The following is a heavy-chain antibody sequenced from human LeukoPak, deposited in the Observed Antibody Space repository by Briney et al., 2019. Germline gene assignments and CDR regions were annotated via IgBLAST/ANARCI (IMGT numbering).Heavy chain of an antibody. Sequence: SETLSLTCTVSGGSISSGDYYWSWIRQPPGKGLEWIGYIYYSGSTYYNPSLKSRVTISVDTSKNKFSLKLSSVTAADTAVYYCARKHDYGDYVDYWGQGTLVTVSS. V-gene: IGHV4-30-4*01. J-gene: IGHJ4*02. D-gene: IGHD4-17*01. CDR3: ARKHDYGDYVDY. CDR2: IYYSGST. CDR1: GGSISSGDYY.